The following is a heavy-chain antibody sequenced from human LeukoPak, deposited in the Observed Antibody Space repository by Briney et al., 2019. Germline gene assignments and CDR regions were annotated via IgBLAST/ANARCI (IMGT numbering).Heavy chain of an antibody. V-gene: IGHV1-18*01. CDR1: GYTFTSYG. Sequence: ASVKVSCKASGYTFTSYGISWVRQAPGQGLEWMGWISAYNGNTNYAQKLQGRVTMTTDTSTSTAYMELSRLRSDDTAVYYCVRDYYDSSGYYSYFDYWGQGTLVTVSS. CDR2: ISAYNGNT. D-gene: IGHD3-22*01. J-gene: IGHJ4*02. CDR3: VRDYYDSSGYYSYFDY.